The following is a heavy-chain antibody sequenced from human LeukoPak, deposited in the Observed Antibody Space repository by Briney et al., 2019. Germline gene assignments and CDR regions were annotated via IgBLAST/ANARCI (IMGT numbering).Heavy chain of an antibody. CDR2: IKSKTDGGTT. CDR1: GFTFSNAW. Sequence: GGSLRLSCAASGFTFSNAWMSWVRQAPGKGLEWVGRIKSKTDGGTTDYAAPVKGRFTISRDDSKNTLYLQMNSLKTEDTAVYYCTTASRYSSSWKHFDYWGQGTLVTVSS. CDR3: TTASRYSSSWKHFDY. J-gene: IGHJ4*02. D-gene: IGHD6-13*01. V-gene: IGHV3-15*01.